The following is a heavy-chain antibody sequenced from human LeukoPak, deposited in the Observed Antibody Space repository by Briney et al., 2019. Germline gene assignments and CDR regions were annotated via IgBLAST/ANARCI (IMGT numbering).Heavy chain of an antibody. V-gene: IGHV4-39*07. CDR3: ARVIDYYDSSGPFDY. J-gene: IGHJ4*02. CDR2: IYYSGST. Sequence: PSETLSLTCTVSGGSISSSSYYWGWIRQPPGKGLEWIGSIYYSGSTYYNPSLKSRVTISVDTSKNQFSLKLSSVTAADTAVYYCARVIDYYDSSGPFDYWGQGTLVTVSS. D-gene: IGHD3-22*01. CDR1: GGSISSSSYY.